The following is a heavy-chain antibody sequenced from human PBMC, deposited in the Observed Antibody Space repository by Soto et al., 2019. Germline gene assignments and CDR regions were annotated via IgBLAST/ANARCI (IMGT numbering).Heavy chain of an antibody. CDR1: GYTFTRYG. Sequence: ASVKVSCQASGYTFTRYGISWVRKAPGQGLEWMGGIIPIFGTANYAQKFQGRVTITADESTSTAYMELSSLRSEDTAVYYCARGDIVVVPAAPRGYYYGMDVWGQGTTVTVSS. J-gene: IGHJ6*02. D-gene: IGHD2-2*01. CDR2: IIPIFGTA. CDR3: ARGDIVVVPAAPRGYYYGMDV. V-gene: IGHV1-69*13.